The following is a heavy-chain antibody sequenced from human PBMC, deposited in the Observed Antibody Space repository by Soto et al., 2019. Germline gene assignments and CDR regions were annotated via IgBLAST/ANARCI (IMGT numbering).Heavy chain of an antibody. CDR2: IYYSGST. CDR3: ARSSYCTNGVCDLIDY. V-gene: IGHV4-59*01. Sequence: SSETLSLTCTVSGGSISSYYWSWIRQPPGKGLEWIGYIYYSGSTNYNPSLKSRVTISVDTSKNQFSLKLSSVTAADTAVYYCARSSYCTNGVCDLIDYWGQGTLVTVSS. J-gene: IGHJ4*02. D-gene: IGHD2-8*01. CDR1: GGSISSYY.